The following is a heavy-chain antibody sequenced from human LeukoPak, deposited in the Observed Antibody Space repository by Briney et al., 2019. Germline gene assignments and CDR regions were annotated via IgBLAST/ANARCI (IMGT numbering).Heavy chain of an antibody. D-gene: IGHD5-24*01. Sequence: ASVKVSCKASGYTFTGYYMHWVRQAPGQGLEWMVRINPNSGGTNYAQKFQGRVTMTRDTAISTAYMELSRLRSDDTAVYYCARDRSRATSWFDPWGQGTLVTVSS. CDR1: GYTFTGYY. CDR3: ARDRSRATSWFDP. V-gene: IGHV1-2*06. J-gene: IGHJ5*02. CDR2: INPNSGGT.